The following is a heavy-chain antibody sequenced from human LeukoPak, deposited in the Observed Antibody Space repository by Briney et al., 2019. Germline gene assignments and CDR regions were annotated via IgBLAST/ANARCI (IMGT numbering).Heavy chain of an antibody. J-gene: IGHJ3*02. Sequence: GGSLRLSCAASGFTFSSYAMHWVRQAPGKGLEWVAVISYDRTHIYYADSMKGRFTISRDNSKNTLYLQMNSLRGEDTAVYYCTRDSGYNAFDIWGQGTMVTVSS. CDR2: ISYDRTHI. D-gene: IGHD5-12*01. V-gene: IGHV3-30-3*01. CDR3: TRDSGYNAFDI. CDR1: GFTFSSYA.